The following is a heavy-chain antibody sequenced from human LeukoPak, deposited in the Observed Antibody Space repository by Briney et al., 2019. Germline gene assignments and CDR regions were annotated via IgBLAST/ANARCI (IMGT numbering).Heavy chain of an antibody. D-gene: IGHD1-26*01. J-gene: IGHJ4*02. Sequence: GGSLRLSCVASGFTFEKYVMNWVRQAPGKGLEWLATIYGSGVSISYADSVKGRFTISRDNSKNTLYLQMNSLRAEDTAMYFCAKDLGWELPAEAYWGQGILVTASS. CDR3: AKDLGWELPAEAY. CDR1: GFTFEKYV. CDR2: IYGSGVSI. V-gene: IGHV3-23*01.